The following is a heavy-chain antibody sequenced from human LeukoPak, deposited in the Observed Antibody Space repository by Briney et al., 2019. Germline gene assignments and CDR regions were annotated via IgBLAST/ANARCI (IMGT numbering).Heavy chain of an antibody. Sequence: GGSLRLSCAASGFTFSRYAMSWVRQAPGKGLEWVSAISGSGGSTYCADSVKGRFTISRDNSKNTLYLQMNSLRAEDTAVYYCAKDNRDSSGYYSFDYWGQGTLVTVSS. CDR1: GFTFSRYA. V-gene: IGHV3-23*01. CDR2: ISGSGGST. CDR3: AKDNRDSSGYYSFDY. J-gene: IGHJ4*02. D-gene: IGHD3-22*01.